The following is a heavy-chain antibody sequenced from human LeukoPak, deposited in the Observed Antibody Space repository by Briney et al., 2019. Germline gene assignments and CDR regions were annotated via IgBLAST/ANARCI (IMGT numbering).Heavy chain of an antibody. CDR1: GFTFSSYS. Sequence: GGSLRLSCEASGFTFSSYSMNWVRQVPGKGLVWVSRINSDGSSISYADSVKGRFTISRDNAKNTLYLQMNSLRAEDTAVYYCARKQWLDGDWGQGTLVTVSS. CDR3: ARKQWLDGD. D-gene: IGHD6-19*01. CDR2: INSDGSSI. J-gene: IGHJ4*02. V-gene: IGHV3-74*01.